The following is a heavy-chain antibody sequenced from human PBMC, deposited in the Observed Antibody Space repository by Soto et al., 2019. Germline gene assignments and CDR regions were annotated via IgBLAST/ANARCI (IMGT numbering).Heavy chain of an antibody. Sequence: SETLSLTCSVSRAFINSGGFYYSWIRQPPGKGLEWLGYIFHSGSTLYNPSLRGRLTLSADTSRNQLSLYLTSVTAADTAVYYCVRGGIAGHWFDPWGQGILVT. J-gene: IGHJ5*02. V-gene: IGHV4-31*03. CDR3: VRGGIAGHWFDP. CDR1: RAFINSGGFY. CDR2: IFHSGST. D-gene: IGHD2-15*01.